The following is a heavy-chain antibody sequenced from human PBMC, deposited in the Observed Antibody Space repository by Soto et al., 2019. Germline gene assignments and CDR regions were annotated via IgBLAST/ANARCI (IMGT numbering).Heavy chain of an antibody. Sequence: GESLKISCKGSGYSFTSYWIGWVRQMPGKGLEWMGVIYPGDSDTRYSPSFQGQVTISADKSISTAYLQWSSLKASDTAMYYCARHGQSSSYYYGIDVWGQGATVTVSS. CDR3: ARHGQSSSYYYGIDV. CDR1: GYSFTSYW. D-gene: IGHD6-6*01. J-gene: IGHJ6*02. CDR2: IYPGDSDT. V-gene: IGHV5-51*01.